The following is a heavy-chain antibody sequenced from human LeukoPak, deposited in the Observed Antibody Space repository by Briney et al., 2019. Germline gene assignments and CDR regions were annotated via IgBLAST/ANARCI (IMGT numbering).Heavy chain of an antibody. V-gene: IGHV1-69*01. J-gene: IGHJ6*03. CDR2: IIPIFGTA. CDR1: GGTFSSYA. CDR3: ARGAGLRFLEWLLHMDV. D-gene: IGHD3-3*01. Sequence: ASVKVSCKASGGTFSSYAISWVRQAPGQGLEWMGGIIPIFGTANYAQKFQGRVTITADESTSTAYMELSSLRSEDTAVYYCARGAGLRFLEWLLHMDVWGKGTTVTVSS.